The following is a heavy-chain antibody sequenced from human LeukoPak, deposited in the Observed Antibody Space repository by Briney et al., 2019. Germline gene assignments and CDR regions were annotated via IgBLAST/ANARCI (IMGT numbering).Heavy chain of an antibody. D-gene: IGHD1-26*01. V-gene: IGHV3-30*18. Sequence: PGRSLRLSCAASGFTFSSYGMHWVRQAPGKGLVWVAVISYDGSNKYYADSVKGRFTISRDNSKNTLYLQMNSLRAEDTAVYYCAEDLPSLGREGDAFDIWGQGTMVTVSS. CDR3: AEDLPSLGREGDAFDI. CDR1: GFTFSSYG. J-gene: IGHJ3*02. CDR2: ISYDGSNK.